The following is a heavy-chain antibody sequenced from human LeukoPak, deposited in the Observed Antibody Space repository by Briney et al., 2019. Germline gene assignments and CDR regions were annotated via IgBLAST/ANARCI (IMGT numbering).Heavy chain of an antibody. V-gene: IGHV3-48*03. J-gene: IGHJ4*02. CDR3: ARGSGGSGSYLNY. Sequence: GGSLRLSCAASGFTFSSYEMNWVRQAPGKGLEWVSYISSSGSTIYYADSVKGRFTISRDNAKNSLYLQMNSLRAEDTAVYYCARGSGGSGSYLNYWGQGTLVTVSS. CDR1: GFTFSSYE. CDR2: ISSSGSTI. D-gene: IGHD3-10*01.